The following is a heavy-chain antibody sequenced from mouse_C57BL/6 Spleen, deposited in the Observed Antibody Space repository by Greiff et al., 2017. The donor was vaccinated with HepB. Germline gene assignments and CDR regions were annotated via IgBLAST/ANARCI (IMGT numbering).Heavy chain of an antibody. CDR3: ARAIYYYGSSYVYAMDY. J-gene: IGHJ4*01. V-gene: IGHV5-4*01. Sequence: EVQLVESGGGLVKPGGSLKLSCAASGFTFSSYAMSWVRQTPEKRLEWVATISAGGSYTYYPDNVKGRFTISSDHAKNNLYLQMSHLKSEDTAMYYCARAIYYYGSSYVYAMDYWGQGTSVTVSS. CDR1: GFTFSSYA. D-gene: IGHD1-1*01. CDR2: ISAGGSYT.